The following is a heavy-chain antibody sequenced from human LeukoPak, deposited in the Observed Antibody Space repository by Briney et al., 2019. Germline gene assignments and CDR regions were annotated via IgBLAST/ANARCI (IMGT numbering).Heavy chain of an antibody. CDR3: ARVGNSYYYYYMDV. Sequence: GGSLRLSCAASGFTFSDYYMSWIRQAPGKGLEWVSYISSSGSTIYYADSVKGRFTISRDNAKNSLYLQMNSLRAEDTAVYYCARVGNSYYYYYMDVWGKGTTVTVSS. D-gene: IGHD1-7*01. V-gene: IGHV3-11*01. J-gene: IGHJ6*03. CDR1: GFTFSDYY. CDR2: ISSSGSTI.